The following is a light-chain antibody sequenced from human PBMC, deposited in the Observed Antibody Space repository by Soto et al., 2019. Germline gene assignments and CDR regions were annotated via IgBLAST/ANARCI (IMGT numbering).Light chain of an antibody. V-gene: IGLV2-14*01. CDR3: HSYDSTLTHWV. CDR2: EVT. Sequence: QSALTQPASVSGSPGQSITISCTGTSSDVGGYNYVSWYQQHPGKAPKLMIYEVTNRPSGVSNRFSGSKSGNTASLTISGLQAEDEADYYCHSYDSTLTHWVFGGGTKLTVL. J-gene: IGLJ3*02. CDR1: SSDVGGYNY.